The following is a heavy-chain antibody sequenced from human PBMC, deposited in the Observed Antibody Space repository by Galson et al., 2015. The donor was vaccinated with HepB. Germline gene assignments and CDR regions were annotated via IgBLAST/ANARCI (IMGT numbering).Heavy chain of an antibody. J-gene: IGHJ4*02. D-gene: IGHD3-22*01. V-gene: IGHV3-11*05. CDR2: ISSGSSYT. CDR3: ARVERLTVSDTFGYFLY. CDR1: GFSFSDYN. Sequence: SLRLSCAASGFSFSDYNMSWIRRTPGRGLEWISDISSGSSYTNHAASVKGRFTISRDNDKNSVYLDMSNLSAADTAVYFCARVERLTVSDTFGYFLYWGQGTLVTVSS.